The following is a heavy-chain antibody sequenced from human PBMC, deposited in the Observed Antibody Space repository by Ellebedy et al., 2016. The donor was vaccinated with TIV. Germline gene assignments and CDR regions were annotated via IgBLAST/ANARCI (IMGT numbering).Heavy chain of an antibody. CDR3: ATDGSYGDYLSPTHAFEI. CDR2: INQDGSDK. CDR1: RFSFSSYW. D-gene: IGHD1-26*01. Sequence: GESLKISCAASRFSFSSYWMAWVRQPPGKGLEWVANINQDGSDKHYVDSVKGRFTISRDSAKNSLYLQMNSLRVDDAAMYYCATDGSYGDYLSPTHAFEIWGQGTMLIVSS. J-gene: IGHJ3*02. V-gene: IGHV3-7*01.